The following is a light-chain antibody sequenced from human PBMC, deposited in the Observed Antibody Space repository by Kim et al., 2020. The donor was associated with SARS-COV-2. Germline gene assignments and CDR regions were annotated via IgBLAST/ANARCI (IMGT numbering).Light chain of an antibody. CDR1: QSISSY. Sequence: IQLTQSPSTLSASVGDRVTMSCRASQSISSYLAWYQQKPGEAPKLLIYKASNLKKGVPSRFSGSGSGTEFTLTIASLQPDDFATYYCQQYDSYTGTFGQGTKLEI. CDR2: KAS. J-gene: IGKJ2*01. CDR3: QQYDSYTGT. V-gene: IGKV1-5*03.